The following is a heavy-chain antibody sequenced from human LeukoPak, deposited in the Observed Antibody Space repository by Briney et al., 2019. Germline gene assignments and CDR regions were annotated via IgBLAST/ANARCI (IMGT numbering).Heavy chain of an antibody. CDR3: ASPGGKYYYDSSGLRY. J-gene: IGHJ4*02. CDR2: INHSGST. CDR1: GGSFCGYY. V-gene: IGHV4-34*01. D-gene: IGHD3-22*01. Sequence: SGTLSLTCAVDGGSFCGYYWSWMRHPPGEGREWSGEINHSGSTNQNPALHSRGTLSVDTSKTQFSLKLRFVTPRAPAASFCASPGGKYYYDSSGLRYWGQGTLVTVSS.